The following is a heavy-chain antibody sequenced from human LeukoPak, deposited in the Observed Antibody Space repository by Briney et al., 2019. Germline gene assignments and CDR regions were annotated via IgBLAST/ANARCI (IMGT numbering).Heavy chain of an antibody. D-gene: IGHD2-2*01. CDR1: GGSISSSSYS. CDR3: ARDQYCSSTSCYGNYFDY. CDR2: IYYSGST. Sequence: PSETLSLTCTVSGGSISSSSYSWGWIRQPPGKGLEWIGSIYYSGSTYYNPSLKSRVTISVDTSKNQFSLKLSSVTAADTAVYYCARDQYCSSTSCYGNYFDYWGQGTLVTVSS. J-gene: IGHJ4*02. V-gene: IGHV4-39*07.